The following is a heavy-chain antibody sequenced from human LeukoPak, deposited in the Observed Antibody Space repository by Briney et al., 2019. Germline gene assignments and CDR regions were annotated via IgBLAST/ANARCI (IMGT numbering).Heavy chain of an antibody. J-gene: IGHJ4*02. Sequence: ASVKVSCKASGYTFTGYYMHWVRQAPGQGVEWMGWINPNSGGTNYAQKFQGRVTMTRDTSISTAYMELSKLRSDDTAVYYCARALVGAPGYFDYWGQGTLVTVSS. V-gene: IGHV1-2*02. CDR1: GYTFTGYY. CDR2: INPNSGGT. CDR3: ARALVGAPGYFDY. D-gene: IGHD1-26*01.